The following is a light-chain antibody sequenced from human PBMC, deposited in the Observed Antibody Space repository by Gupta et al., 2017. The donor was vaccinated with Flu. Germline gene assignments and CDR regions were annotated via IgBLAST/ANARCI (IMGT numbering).Light chain of an antibody. CDR2: EGS. V-gene: IGLV2-23*01. CDR1: SSDVGNYNL. Sequence: QSVLTQPASVSGSPGQSITISCTGSSSDVGNYNLVSWYQQHPDKAPKLMIYEGSKRPSGVSNRFSGSKSGNTASLTISGRQAEDEADYFCCSYAGSSTLVFGGGTKLTVL. J-gene: IGLJ3*02. CDR3: CSYAGSSTLV.